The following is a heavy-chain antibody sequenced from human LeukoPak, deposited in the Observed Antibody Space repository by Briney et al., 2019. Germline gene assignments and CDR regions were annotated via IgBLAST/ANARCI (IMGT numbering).Heavy chain of an antibody. J-gene: IGHJ4*02. Sequence: ASVKVSCKASGYSFTRFGITWVRRAPGQGLEWMGWISALYGHTNYAQKFQGRVTMTTDTSTSTAYMELRSLRSDDTAVYYCARDFYHGHCAGLSCFLLDSWGQGALVIVSS. CDR3: ARDFYHGHCAGLSCFLLDS. V-gene: IGHV1-18*01. CDR1: GYSFTRFG. CDR2: ISALYGHT. D-gene: IGHD2-8*02.